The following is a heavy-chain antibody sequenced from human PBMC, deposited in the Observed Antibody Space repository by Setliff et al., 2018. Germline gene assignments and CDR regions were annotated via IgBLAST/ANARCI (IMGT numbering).Heavy chain of an antibody. CDR2: FRPSGKT. CDR1: GSAISSGHY. D-gene: IGHD4-17*01. J-gene: IGHJ3*02. V-gene: IGHV4-38-2*02. Sequence: SETLSLTCTVSGSAISSGHYWGWIRQPPGKGLEWIGRFRPSGKTYYNPSLKSRVTISVDTSKKYFSLKLTSVTAADTAVYYCVRDAGDGYGVDAYAGGGFDIWGQGTVVTVS. CDR3: VRDAGDGYGVDAYAGGGFDI.